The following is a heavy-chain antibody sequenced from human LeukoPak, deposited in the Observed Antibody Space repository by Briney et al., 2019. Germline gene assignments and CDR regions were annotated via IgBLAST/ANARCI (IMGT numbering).Heavy chain of an antibody. J-gene: IGHJ3*02. CDR3: ARNIWFGESSDAFDI. CDR1: GGTFSSSA. Sequence: ASVKVSCKASGGTFSSSAISWVRQAPGQGLEWMGGIIPIFGTANYAQKFQGRVTITADESTSTAYMELSSLRSEDTAVYYCARNIWFGESSDAFDIWGQGTMVTVSS. V-gene: IGHV1-69*13. D-gene: IGHD3-10*01. CDR2: IIPIFGTA.